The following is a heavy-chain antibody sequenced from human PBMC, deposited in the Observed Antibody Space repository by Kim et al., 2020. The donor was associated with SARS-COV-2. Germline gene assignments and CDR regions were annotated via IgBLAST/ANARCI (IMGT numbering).Heavy chain of an antibody. CDR3: VVAATIDY. J-gene: IGHJ4*02. CDR2: ISYDGSNK. D-gene: IGHD2-15*01. V-gene: IGHV3-30*03. Sequence: GGSLRLSCAASGFTFSSYGMHWVRQAPGKGLEWVAVISYDGSNKYYADSVKGRSTISRDNYKNTLYLQMNSQIAEDTAVYYCVVAATIDYWGQGTLVTVSS. CDR1: GFTFSSYG.